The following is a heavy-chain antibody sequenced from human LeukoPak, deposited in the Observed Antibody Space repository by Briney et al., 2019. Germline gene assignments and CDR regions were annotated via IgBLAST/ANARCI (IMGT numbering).Heavy chain of an antibody. CDR1: GGSISSGTYY. D-gene: IGHD1-20*01. V-gene: IGHV4-61*02. Sequence: SETLSLTCTVSGGSISSGTYYWSWIRQPAGKGLEWIGRIYSSGTTNYNPSLKSRVTISLDTSKNQFSLRLSSVTAADTAVYYCARLPWYNWNDMRHDYWGQGTLVTVSS. CDR3: ARLPWYNWNDMRHDY. CDR2: IYSSGTT. J-gene: IGHJ4*02.